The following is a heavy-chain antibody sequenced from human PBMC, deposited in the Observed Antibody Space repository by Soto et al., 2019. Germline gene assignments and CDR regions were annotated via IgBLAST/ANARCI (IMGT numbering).Heavy chain of an antibody. V-gene: IGHV4-39*01. Sequence: SETLSLTCTVSGGSISSSSYFWDWIRQPPGKGLEWIGSIHYTGSTYYNPSLQRRVTISVDTSKNQFSLKLTSVTAADTAVYYCARQRAVAARPVWFDPWGQGTLVTVSS. CDR2: IHYTGST. CDR3: ARQRAVAARPVWFDP. D-gene: IGHD6-6*01. J-gene: IGHJ5*02. CDR1: GGSISSSSYF.